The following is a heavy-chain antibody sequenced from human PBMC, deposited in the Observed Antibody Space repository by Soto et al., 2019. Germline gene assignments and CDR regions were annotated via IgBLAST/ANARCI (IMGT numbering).Heavy chain of an antibody. CDR2: IGGSGGTK. CDR3: ARXRGGDVGQFLFPDGFDL. CDR1: GFTFSSYE. J-gene: IGHJ3*01. Sequence: GGSLRLSCAASGFTFSSYEMNWVRQAPGKGLERISYIGGSGGTKYSADSVKGRFTISRDNAQNSLHLQMNSLRVEDTAVYYCARXRGGDVGQFLFPDGFDLWGQGTLVTVSS. D-gene: IGHD3-10*01. V-gene: IGHV3-48*03.